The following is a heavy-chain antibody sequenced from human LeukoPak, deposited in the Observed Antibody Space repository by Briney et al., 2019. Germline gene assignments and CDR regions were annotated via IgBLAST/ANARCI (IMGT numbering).Heavy chain of an antibody. D-gene: IGHD6-19*01. Sequence: SVKVSCKASGGTFSSYAISWVRQAPGQGLEWMGGIIPIFGTANYAQKFQGRVTITADESTSTAYMELSSLRSEDTAVYYCATDLLRYSSGWHFDYRGQGTLVTVSS. V-gene: IGHV1-69*13. J-gene: IGHJ4*02. CDR3: ATDLLRYSSGWHFDY. CDR1: GGTFSSYA. CDR2: IIPIFGTA.